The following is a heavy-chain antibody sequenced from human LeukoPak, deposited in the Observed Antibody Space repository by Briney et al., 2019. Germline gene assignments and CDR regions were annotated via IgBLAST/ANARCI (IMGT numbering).Heavy chain of an antibody. CDR2: LYNGGGA. J-gene: IGHJ4*02. D-gene: IGHD6-19*01. CDR3: ARRDTTGWFHHFDY. V-gene: IGHV3-53*01. CDR1: GFTVSSNS. Sequence: PGGSLRLSSAASGFTVSSNSMTWVRQAPGKGLEWVSILYNGGGANYADSVKGRFTISRDNSRNTLFLQMNSLRDEDTAVYYCARRDTTGWFHHFDYWGQGTLVTVSS.